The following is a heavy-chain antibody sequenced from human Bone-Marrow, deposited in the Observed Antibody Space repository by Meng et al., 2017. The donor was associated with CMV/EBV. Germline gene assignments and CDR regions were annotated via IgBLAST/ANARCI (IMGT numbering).Heavy chain of an antibody. D-gene: IGHD1/OR15-1a*01. J-gene: IGHJ5*01. CDR3: ARDSETTGWFDS. CDR2: TYYRTKWYN. CDR1: GDSVSRNTAA. Sequence: SGDSVSRNTAAWNWIRQSPSRGLEWLGRTYYRTKWYNDYAVSVKSRITINPDTSKNQFSLQLNFVTPEDTAVYYCARDSETTGWFDSWGQGSLVTVS. V-gene: IGHV6-1*01.